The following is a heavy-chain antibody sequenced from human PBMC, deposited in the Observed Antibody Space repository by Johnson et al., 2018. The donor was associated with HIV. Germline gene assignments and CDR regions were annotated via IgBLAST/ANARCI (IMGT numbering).Heavy chain of an antibody. CDR1: GFTFSAYG. V-gene: IGHV3-30*03. CDR2: ISYDGNNK. D-gene: IGHD1-1*01. CDR3: ARETRRYNWNVDGSSFDI. J-gene: IGHJ3*02. Sequence: QMLLVESGGGVVQPGRSLRLSCAASGFTFSAYGIHWVRQAPGKGLEWVTFISYDGNNKYYADSVKGRFTISRDNAKNSLYLQMNSLRAEDTAVYYCARETRRYNWNVDGSSFDIWGQGTMVTVSS.